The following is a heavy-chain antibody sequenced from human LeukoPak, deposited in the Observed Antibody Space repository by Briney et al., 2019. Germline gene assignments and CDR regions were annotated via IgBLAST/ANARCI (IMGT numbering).Heavy chain of an antibody. Sequence: GASVKVSCKASGGTFSSYAISWVRQAPGQGLEWMGGIIPIFGTANYAQKFQGRVTITADESTSTAYMELSSLRSEDTAVYYCARDRPGTGLYYMDVWGKGTTVTVSS. CDR3: ARDRPGTGLYYMDV. CDR1: GGTFSSYA. J-gene: IGHJ6*03. V-gene: IGHV1-69*13. D-gene: IGHD1-7*01. CDR2: IIPIFGTA.